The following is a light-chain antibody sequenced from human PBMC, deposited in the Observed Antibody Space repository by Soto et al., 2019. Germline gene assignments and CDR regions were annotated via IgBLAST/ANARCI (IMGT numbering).Light chain of an antibody. V-gene: IGKV3-20*01. CDR2: GAS. CDR3: QKYGSSPRT. CDR1: QSVSSSY. Sequence: EIVLTQSPGTLSLSPEERATLSCRASQSVSSSYLAWYQQKPGQAPRLLIYGASSRATGIPDRFSGSGSGTDFTLTISRLEPEDFAVYYCQKYGSSPRTFGQGTKVDIK. J-gene: IGKJ1*01.